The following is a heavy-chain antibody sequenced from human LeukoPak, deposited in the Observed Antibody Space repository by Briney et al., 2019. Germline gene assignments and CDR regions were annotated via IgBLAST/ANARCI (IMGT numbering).Heavy chain of an antibody. CDR3: ARSGPSVARKEIDY. V-gene: IGHV4-59*01. J-gene: IGHJ4*02. CDR1: GGSISSYY. CDR2: IYYSGST. Sequence: SETLSLTYTVSGGSISSYYWSWIRQPPGKGLEWIGYIYYSGSTNYNPSLKSRVTISVDTSKNQFSLKLSSVTAADTAVYYCARSGPSVARKEIDYWGQGTLVTVSS. D-gene: IGHD6-19*01.